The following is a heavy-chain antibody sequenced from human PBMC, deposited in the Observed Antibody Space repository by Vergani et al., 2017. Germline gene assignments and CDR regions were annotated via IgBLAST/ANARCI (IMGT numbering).Heavy chain of an antibody. V-gene: IGHV3-30-3*01. Sequence: QVRLVQSGGGVVQPGMSLRLSCAASGFTFSGYSMFWVRQSPGQGLEWVTLISHDGTNRHYADSVVGRFTISRDNSKNTLFLHMNSLRPEDTAVYYCAKVGRSEVAGTFGAFDIWGQGTMVTVSS. D-gene: IGHD6-19*01. CDR3: AKVGRSEVAGTFGAFDI. CDR2: ISHDGTNR. CDR1: GFTFSGYS. J-gene: IGHJ3*02.